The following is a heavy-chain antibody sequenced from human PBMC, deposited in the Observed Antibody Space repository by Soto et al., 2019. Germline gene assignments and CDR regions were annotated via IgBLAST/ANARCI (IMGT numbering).Heavy chain of an antibody. CDR1: GSTLSDY. Sequence: GGSLRLSCAASGSTLSDYMTWIRQAPGKGLEWVAYITTSGSIIQYADSVKGRFTISRDNAQNSLYLQMNSLRAEDTAVYYCARDYRNRVFDPWGQGTLVTVSS. D-gene: IGHD3-16*02. CDR2: ITTSGSII. J-gene: IGHJ5*01. CDR3: ARDYRNRVFDP. V-gene: IGHV3-11*01.